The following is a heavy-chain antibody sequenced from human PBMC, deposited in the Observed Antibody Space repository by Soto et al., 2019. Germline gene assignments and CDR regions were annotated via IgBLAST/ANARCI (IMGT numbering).Heavy chain of an antibody. Sequence: QVQLVESGGGVVQPGRSLRLSCAASGFTFSSYGMHWVRQAPGKGLEWVAVISYDGSNKYYADSVKGRFTISRDNSKNTLYLQMNSLRAEDTAVYYCAKERCSGGSCYFPDYWGQGTLVTVSS. D-gene: IGHD2-15*01. V-gene: IGHV3-30*18. CDR2: ISYDGSNK. CDR1: GFTFSSYG. J-gene: IGHJ4*02. CDR3: AKERCSGGSCYFPDY.